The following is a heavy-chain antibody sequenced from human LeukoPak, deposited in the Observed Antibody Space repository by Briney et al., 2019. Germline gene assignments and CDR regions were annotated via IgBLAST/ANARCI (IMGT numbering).Heavy chain of an antibody. CDR2: INHSGST. D-gene: IGHD3-10*01. CDR3: ARVKAVRGVISWDAFDI. Sequence: PSETLSLTCAVYGGSFSGYYWSWIRQPPGKGLEWIGEINHSGSTNYNPSLKSRVTISVDTSKNQFSLKLSSVTAADTAVYYCARVKAVRGVISWDAFDIWGQGTMVTVSS. CDR1: GGSFSGYY. J-gene: IGHJ3*02. V-gene: IGHV4-34*01.